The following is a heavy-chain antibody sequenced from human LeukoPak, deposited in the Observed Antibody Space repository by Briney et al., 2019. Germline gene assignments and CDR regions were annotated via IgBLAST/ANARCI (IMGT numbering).Heavy chain of an antibody. Sequence: PGGSLRLSCEASGISFSSFGMHWVRQAPGKGLEWVGFIRSKAYGGTTEYAASVKGRFTISRDDSKSIAYLQMNSLKTEDTAVYYCTRERLLWFGESNWFDPWGQGTLVTVSS. CDR3: TRERLLWFGESNWFDP. V-gene: IGHV3-49*04. CDR2: IRSKAYGGTT. D-gene: IGHD3-10*01. CDR1: GISFSSFG. J-gene: IGHJ5*02.